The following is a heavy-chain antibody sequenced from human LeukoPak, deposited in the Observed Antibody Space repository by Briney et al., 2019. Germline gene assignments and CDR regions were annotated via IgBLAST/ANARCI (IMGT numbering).Heavy chain of an antibody. D-gene: IGHD6-13*01. CDR2: ITYSGGP. V-gene: IGHV4-59*01. CDR3: ARGHSSSWFYFDN. Sequence: SETLSLTCTVSSGSISGYYWSWLRQPPGKGLEWIGYITYSGGPDYNPSLKSRVTISIDTSSNQFSLRLRSVTAADTAVYYCARGHSSSWFYFDNWGQGSLATVSS. CDR1: SGSISGYY. J-gene: IGHJ4*02.